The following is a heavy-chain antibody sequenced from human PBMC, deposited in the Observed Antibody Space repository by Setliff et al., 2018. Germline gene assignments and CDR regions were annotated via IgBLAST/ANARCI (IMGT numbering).Heavy chain of an antibody. J-gene: IGHJ6*02. CDR3: ARARYSSSWYGWASIYYYYGMDV. CDR2: IIPILGIA. V-gene: IGHV1-69*10. Sequence: GASVKVSCKASGGTFSSYAISWVRQAPGQGLEWMGGIIPILGIANYAQKFQGRVTITADESTSTAYMELSSLRSEDTAVYYCARARYSSSWYGWASIYYYYGMDVWGQGTTVTVSS. CDR1: GGTFSSYA. D-gene: IGHD6-13*01.